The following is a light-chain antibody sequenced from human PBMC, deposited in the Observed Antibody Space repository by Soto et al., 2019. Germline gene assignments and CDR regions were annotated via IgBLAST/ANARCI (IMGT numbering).Light chain of an antibody. CDR2: EDI. J-gene: IGLJ1*01. Sequence: QSVLTQPSSLSGSPGQSITISCTGNSRDVGSYSLLSWYQHHPGKAPKLIIYEDIKGPSGVSNRFSGSKSGNTASLRISGLQAEDEADYYCYTYAGGSTYLFGTGTKVTVL. CDR3: YTYAGGSTYL. CDR1: SRDVGSYSL. V-gene: IGLV2-23*01.